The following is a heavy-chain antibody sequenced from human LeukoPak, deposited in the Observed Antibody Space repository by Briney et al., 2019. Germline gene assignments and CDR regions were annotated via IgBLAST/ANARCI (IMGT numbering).Heavy chain of an antibody. D-gene: IGHD5-24*01. CDR2: INHSGSA. V-gene: IGHV4-34*01. J-gene: IGHJ4*02. Sequence: SETLSLTCAVYGGSFSGYYWTWIRQPPGRGLEWIGEINHSGSANYNPSLKSRVTISVDTSKSQFSLKLNSVTAADTAMYYCARGRDPYWGQGTLVTVSS. CDR3: ARGRDPY. CDR1: GGSFSGYY.